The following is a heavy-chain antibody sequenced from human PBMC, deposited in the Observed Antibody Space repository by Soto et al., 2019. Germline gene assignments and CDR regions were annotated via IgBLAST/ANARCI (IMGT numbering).Heavy chain of an antibody. Sequence: PGGSLRLSCAASGFTFSNYPIHWVRQAPGKGLEWVALISYDGSNKYYTDSVKGRFTISRDNSKNTLYLEMNSLRAEDTAVYYCAIDLGVSRFYYGMVDWGQGITVNVSS. CDR2: ISYDGSNK. CDR3: AIDLGVSRFYYGMVD. J-gene: IGHJ6*02. V-gene: IGHV3-30-3*01. CDR1: GFTFSNYP. D-gene: IGHD3-16*01.